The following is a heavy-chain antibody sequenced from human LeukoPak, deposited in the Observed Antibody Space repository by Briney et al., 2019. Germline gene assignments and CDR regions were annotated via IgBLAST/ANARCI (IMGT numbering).Heavy chain of an antibody. J-gene: IGHJ4*02. CDR2: VNSDETTR. Sequence: GGSLRLSCAASGFTFTRYGMHWVRQAPGKGLEWVASVNSDETTRYYADSVKGRFTISRDNSRNTVYLQMNSLRAEDTAVYYRAKGMGSGWTFDYWGQGTLVTVSS. CDR3: AKGMGSGWTFDY. CDR1: GFTFTRYG. V-gene: IGHV3-30*02. D-gene: IGHD6-19*01.